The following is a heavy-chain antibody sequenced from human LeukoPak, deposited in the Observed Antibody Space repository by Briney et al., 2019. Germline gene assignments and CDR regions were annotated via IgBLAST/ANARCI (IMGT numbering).Heavy chain of an antibody. D-gene: IGHD2-2*01. CDR1: GYTFTSYG. CDR2: ISAYNGNT. Sequence: ASVKVSCKASGYTFTSYGISWVRQAPGQGLEWMGWISAYNGNTNYAQKLQGRVTMTTDTSTSTAYMELSSLRSEDTAVYYCARGYCSSTSCPGYYYYYYMDVWGKGTTVTVSS. CDR3: ARGYCSSTSCPGYYYYYYMDV. V-gene: IGHV1-18*01. J-gene: IGHJ6*03.